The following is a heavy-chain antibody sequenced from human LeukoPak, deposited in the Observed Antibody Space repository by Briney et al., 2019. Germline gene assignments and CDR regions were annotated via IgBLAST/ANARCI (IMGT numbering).Heavy chain of an antibody. Sequence: SETLSLTCTVSGGSISTSRYYWAWIRQPPGKGLEWIGSISYSGSTNYNPSLKSRVTISVDMSKNQFSLKVTSVTAADTAVYSCARGYYASGTYYHLDYWGQGTLVTVSS. J-gene: IGHJ4*02. V-gene: IGHV4-39*07. CDR3: ARGYYASGTYYHLDY. CDR1: GGSISTSRYY. CDR2: ISYSGST. D-gene: IGHD3-10*01.